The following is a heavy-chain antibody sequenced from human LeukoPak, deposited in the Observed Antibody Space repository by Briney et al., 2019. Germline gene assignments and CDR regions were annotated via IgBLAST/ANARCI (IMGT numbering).Heavy chain of an antibody. J-gene: IGHJ4*02. CDR1: RGSISSSSHY. CDR3: ARRGSGYDYNPYDY. CDR2: VYYSGST. D-gene: IGHD5-12*01. Sequence: SETLSLTCSVSRGSISSSSHYWGWIRQPPGKGLEWIGSVYYSGSTYYNPSLKSRVTISVDTSKNQFSLKLSSVTAADTAVYFCARRGSGYDYNPYDYWGQGTLVTVSS. V-gene: IGHV4-39*01.